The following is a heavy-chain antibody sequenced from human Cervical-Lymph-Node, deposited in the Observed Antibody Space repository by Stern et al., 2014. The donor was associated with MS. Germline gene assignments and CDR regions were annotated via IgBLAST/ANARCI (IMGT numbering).Heavy chain of an antibody. CDR2: ISSNGGST. V-gene: IGHV3-64*01. Sequence: VQLVESGGGLVQPGGSVRLSCEASGVTFSSYAIPWVRQAPGKGLEYVSVISSNGGSTYYANSVKGRFTISRDNSKNTLYLHMGSLRVEDMAVYYCARGVTYCGGDCYGWYFDLWGRGTLVTVSS. J-gene: IGHJ2*01. CDR3: ARGVTYCGGDCYGWYFDL. CDR1: GVTFSSYA. D-gene: IGHD2-21*02.